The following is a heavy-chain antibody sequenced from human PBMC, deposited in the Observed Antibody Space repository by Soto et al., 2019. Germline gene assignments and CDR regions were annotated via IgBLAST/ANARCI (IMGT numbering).Heavy chain of an antibody. CDR2: MNGDSGNT. Sequence: ASVTVSCKASGYTFSSFDINWVRQATGQGLEWMGWMNGDSGNTGYAQKFQGRVTMTRDTSMSTAYMELSSLTSEDTAVYYCTRRTIAHWYFDLWGRGTLVTVSS. J-gene: IGHJ2*01. CDR1: GYTFSSFD. CDR3: TRRTIAHWYFDL. V-gene: IGHV1-8*01. D-gene: IGHD1-1*01.